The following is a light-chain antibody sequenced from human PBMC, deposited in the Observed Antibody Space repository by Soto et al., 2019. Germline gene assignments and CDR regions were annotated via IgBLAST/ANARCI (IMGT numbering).Light chain of an antibody. CDR1: QGIRNY. CDR3: QKYDTASFT. V-gene: IGKV1-27*01. Sequence: DIPMTQSPSSLSASVGDRVTITCRASQGIRNYLAWYQQKPGKVPKLLISAASTLQSGVPSRFSGSGSGTDFTLTISSLQPEDVATYYCQKYDTASFTFGPGTKVDIK. CDR2: AAS. J-gene: IGKJ3*01.